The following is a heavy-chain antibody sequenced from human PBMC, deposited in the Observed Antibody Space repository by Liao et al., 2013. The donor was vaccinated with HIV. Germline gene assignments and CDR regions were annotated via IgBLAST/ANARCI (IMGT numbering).Heavy chain of an antibody. Sequence: QVQLQQWGAGLLKPSETLSLTCAVYGGSFNGYYWSWIRQPPGKGLEWIGEINHSGSTNYNPSLKSRVTISVDTSKNQFSLKLTSVTAADTAVFYCARGRGLRRGLFDYWGQGTLVTVSS. CDR2: INHSGST. CDR3: ARGRGLRRGLFDY. D-gene: IGHD3-10*01. CDR1: GGSFNGYY. J-gene: IGHJ4*02. V-gene: IGHV4-34*01.